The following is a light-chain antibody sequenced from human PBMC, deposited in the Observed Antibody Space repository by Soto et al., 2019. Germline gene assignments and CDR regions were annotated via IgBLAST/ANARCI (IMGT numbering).Light chain of an antibody. J-gene: IGLJ1*01. V-gene: IGLV2-14*03. CDR3: SSYTSSTTLYV. Sequence: QSALTQPASVSGSPGQSITISCTGDSSDVGGYNYVSWYQQHPGKAPKLIIYDVSNRPSGVSNRFSGSKSGNTASLTISGLQAEDEADYYCSSYTSSTTLYVFGTGTKVTVL. CDR2: DVS. CDR1: SSDVGGYNY.